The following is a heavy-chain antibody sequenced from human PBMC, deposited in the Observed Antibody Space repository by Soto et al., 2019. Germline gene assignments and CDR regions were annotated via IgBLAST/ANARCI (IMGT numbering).Heavy chain of an antibody. CDR2: IFWNSDRI. Sequence: EVQLVESGGGLLQPGRSMRLSCAASGFTSTDYAMHCIRPVPGKGLEWVSGIFWNSDRIDYAGSVKGRFTISRDNAKHSLYLQMSSLRPEDSALYYCLKETSPGGLDHWGQGTLVTVSS. D-gene: IGHD2-2*01. CDR3: LKETSPGGLDH. V-gene: IGHV3-9*02. J-gene: IGHJ4*02. CDR1: GFTSTDYA.